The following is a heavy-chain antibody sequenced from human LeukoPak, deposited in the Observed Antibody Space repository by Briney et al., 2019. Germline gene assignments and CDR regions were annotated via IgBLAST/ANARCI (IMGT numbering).Heavy chain of an antibody. Sequence: ASVKVSCKASGYTFTGYGISWVRQAPGQGLEWMGWITTYNGNTNFAQKVPGRVTMTTDTSTSTAYMELRSLRSDDTAVYYCARCILATCRYLPSFDFWGQGTLATVSS. V-gene: IGHV1-18*01. D-gene: IGHD3-3*02. CDR2: ITTYNGNT. CDR3: ARCILATCRYLPSFDF. CDR1: GYTFTGYG. J-gene: IGHJ4*02.